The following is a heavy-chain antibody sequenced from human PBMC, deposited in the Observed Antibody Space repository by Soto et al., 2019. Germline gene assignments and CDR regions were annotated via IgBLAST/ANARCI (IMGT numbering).Heavy chain of an antibody. CDR3: ARDLVGVAFLGPFDS. J-gene: IGHJ4*02. Sequence: QVQLVESGGGVVQPGRSLRLSCAASGFTFSSYGMHWVRQAPGKGLEGVAVISYDGSNKYYADSVKGRVTISRDNSKNTLYLHMNSLRAEDTAVYYCARDLVGVAFLGPFDSCGQGTMVTVSS. V-gene: IGHV3-30*03. D-gene: IGHD3-3*01. CDR2: ISYDGSNK. CDR1: GFTFSSYG.